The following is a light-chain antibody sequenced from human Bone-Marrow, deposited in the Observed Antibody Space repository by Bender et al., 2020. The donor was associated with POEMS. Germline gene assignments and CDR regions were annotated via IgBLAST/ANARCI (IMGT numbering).Light chain of an antibody. V-gene: IGLV2-11*01. J-gene: IGLJ2*01. Sequence: QSALTQPASVSGSPGQSITISCTGTDSDFDGFNYVSWYQQYPGKAPKVMIYEVSNRPSGVPDRFSGSKSGNTASLTISGLQAEDEADYFCCSYVGNYVIFGGGTKLTVL. CDR2: EVS. CDR1: DSDFDGFNY. CDR3: CSYVGNYVI.